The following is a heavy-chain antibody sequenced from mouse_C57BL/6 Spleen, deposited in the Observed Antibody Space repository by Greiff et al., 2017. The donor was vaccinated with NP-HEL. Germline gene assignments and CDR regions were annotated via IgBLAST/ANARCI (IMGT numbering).Heavy chain of an antibody. CDR2: IRNKANGYTT. D-gene: IGHD2-1*01. V-gene: IGHV7-3*01. Sequence: EVHLVESGGGLVQPGGSLSLSCAASGFTFTDYYMSWVRQPPGKALEWLGFIRNKANGYTTEYSASVKGRFTISRDNSQSILYLQMNALRAEDSATYYCARDMRGNYGGYAMDYWGQGTSVTVSS. CDR3: ARDMRGNYGGYAMDY. J-gene: IGHJ4*01. CDR1: GFTFTDYY.